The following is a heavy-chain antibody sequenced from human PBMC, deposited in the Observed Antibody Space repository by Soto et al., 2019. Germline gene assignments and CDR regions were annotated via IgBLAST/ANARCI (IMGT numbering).Heavy chain of an antibody. J-gene: IGHJ6*03. CDR3: AREPYCSGGSCYSFNRAYYYYMDV. Sequence: EVQLVESGGDLVQPGGSLRLSCAASGFTFSTYSMNWVRLAPGKGLEWMSWISYISIGSTTIYYADSVRGRFTISRDDAKNSLYLQMNLLRVEDTAVYYCAREPYCSGGSCYSFNRAYYYYMDVWGKGTTVTGSS. V-gene: IGHV3-48*01. CDR1: GFTFSTYS. D-gene: IGHD2-15*01. CDR2: ISIGSTTI.